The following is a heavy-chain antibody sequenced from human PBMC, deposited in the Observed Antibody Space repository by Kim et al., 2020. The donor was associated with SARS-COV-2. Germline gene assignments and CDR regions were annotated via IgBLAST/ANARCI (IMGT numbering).Heavy chain of an antibody. V-gene: IGHV4-39*01. CDR2: IYYSGST. Sequence: SETLSLTCTVSGGSISSSSYYWGWIRQPPGKGLEWIGSIYYSGSTYYNPSLKSRVTISVDTSKNQFSLKLSSVTAADTAVYYCARPYCGGDCGILWGQGTLVTVSS. D-gene: IGHD2-21*02. CDR1: GGSISSSSYY. J-gene: IGHJ4*02. CDR3: ARPYCGGDCGIL.